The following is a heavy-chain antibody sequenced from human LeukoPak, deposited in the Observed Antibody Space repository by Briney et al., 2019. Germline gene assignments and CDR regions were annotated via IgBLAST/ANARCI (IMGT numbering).Heavy chain of an antibody. J-gene: IGHJ4*02. CDR2: INPNSGGT. Sequence: ASVKVSCKASGYTFTGYYMHWVRQAPGQGLEWMGWINPNSGGTNYAQKFQGRVTMTRDTSISTAYMELSRLRSDDTAVYYCASARYYYDSSGYYVRDFDYWGQGTLVTVSS. D-gene: IGHD3-22*01. CDR3: ASARYYYDSSGYYVRDFDY. CDR1: GYTFTGYY. V-gene: IGHV1-2*02.